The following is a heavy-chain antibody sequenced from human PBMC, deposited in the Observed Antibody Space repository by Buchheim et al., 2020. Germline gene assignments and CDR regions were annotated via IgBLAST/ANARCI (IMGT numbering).Heavy chain of an antibody. D-gene: IGHD1-1*01. V-gene: IGHV1-69*01. CDR2: ILPVYGTP. CDR3: ARGTRTTERFDL. CDR1: AGTFTNSA. Sequence: QVQLVQSGAEVKKPGSSVKVSCKTSAGTFTNSAVSWVRQAPGQGLEWMGGILPVYGTPNYAHKFQGRVTITVDESTTTPTSTAYMELSDLRSEDTGTYYCARGTRTTERFDLWGQGT. J-gene: IGHJ4*02.